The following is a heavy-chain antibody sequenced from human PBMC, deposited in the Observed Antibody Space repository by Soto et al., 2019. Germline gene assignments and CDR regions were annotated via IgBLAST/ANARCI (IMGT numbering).Heavy chain of an antibody. J-gene: IGHJ5*02. D-gene: IGHD3-3*01. CDR2: ISAYNGNT. CDR1: GYSFTIYG. V-gene: IGHV1-18*01. Sequence: GPSVKVSCKASGYSFTIYGISWVRQAPGQGLEWMGWISAYNGNTNYAQKLQGRVTMTTDTSTSTAYMELRSLRSDDTAVYYCARGLRFLEWLPDEFDPWGQGTLVTVSS. CDR3: ARGLRFLEWLPDEFDP.